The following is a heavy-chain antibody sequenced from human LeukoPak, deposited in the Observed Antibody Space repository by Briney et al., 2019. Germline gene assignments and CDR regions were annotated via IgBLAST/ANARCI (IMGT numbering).Heavy chain of an antibody. D-gene: IGHD4-17*01. CDR2: INAGNGNT. V-gene: IGHV1-3*01. Sequence: ASVRVSCKASGYTFTMYAMHWVRQAPGQRLEWMGWINAGNGNTQYSQKFQGRVTFTRHTSASTAYMELSSLRSEDTAVYYCASVDYGDYWGQGTLVTVSS. CDR1: GYTFTMYA. CDR3: ASVDYGDY. J-gene: IGHJ4*02.